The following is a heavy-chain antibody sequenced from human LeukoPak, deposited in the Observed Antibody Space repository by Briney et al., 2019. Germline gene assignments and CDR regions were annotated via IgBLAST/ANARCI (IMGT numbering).Heavy chain of an antibody. CDR2: INHSGST. J-gene: IGHJ4*02. CDR3: ARGPLRSSGYYYPIRH. CDR1: GGSFSGYY. Sequence: RPSETLSLTCAVYGGSFSGYYWSWIRQPPGKGLEWIGEINHSGSTNYNPSLKSRVTISVDTSKNQFSLKLSSVTAADTAVYYCARGPLRSSGYYYPIRHWGQGTLVTVSS. D-gene: IGHD3-22*01. V-gene: IGHV4-34*01.